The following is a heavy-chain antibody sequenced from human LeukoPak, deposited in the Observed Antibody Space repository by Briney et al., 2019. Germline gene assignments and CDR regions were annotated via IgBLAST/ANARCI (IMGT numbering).Heavy chain of an antibody. CDR1: GGSFSGYY. CDR3: ARRVAVAGINWFDP. Sequence: PSETLSLTCAVYGGSFSGYYWSWIRQPPGKGLEWIGEINHSGSTNYNPSLMSRVTISVDTSKNQFSLKLSSVTAADTAVYYCARRVAVAGINWFDPWGQGTLVTVSS. CDR2: INHSGST. V-gene: IGHV4-34*01. D-gene: IGHD6-19*01. J-gene: IGHJ5*02.